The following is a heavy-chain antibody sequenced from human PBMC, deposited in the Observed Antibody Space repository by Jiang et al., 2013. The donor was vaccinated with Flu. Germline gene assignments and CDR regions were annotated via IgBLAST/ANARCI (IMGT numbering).Heavy chain of an antibody. CDR2: IYPGDSDT. V-gene: IGHV5-51*01. J-gene: IGHJ3*02. D-gene: IGHD5-12*01. CDR1: GYSFTSYW. Sequence: GAEVKKPGESLKISCKGSGYSFTSYWIGWVRQMPGKGLEWMGIIYPGDSDTRYSPSFQGQVTISADKSISTAYLQWSSLKASDTAMYYCARGRGYSGYVQDAFDIWGQGTMVTVSS. CDR3: ARGRGYSGYVQDAFDI.